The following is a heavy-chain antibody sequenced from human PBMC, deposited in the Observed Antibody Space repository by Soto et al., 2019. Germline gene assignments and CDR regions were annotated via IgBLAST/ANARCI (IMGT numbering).Heavy chain of an antibody. V-gene: IGHV3-23*01. J-gene: IGHJ4*02. CDR3: AKGYIEYSASVDN. CDR1: GFSFSSYA. D-gene: IGHD5-12*01. CDR2: ISARGGSS. Sequence: EVQLLESGGGLVQPGGSLRLSCAASGFSFSSYAMVWVRQAPGKGLEWDSVISARGGSSYFADSVKGRFTISRDKSKNVLSLEINSLRAEDTAIYFCAKGYIEYSASVDNWGQGTLVLVSS.